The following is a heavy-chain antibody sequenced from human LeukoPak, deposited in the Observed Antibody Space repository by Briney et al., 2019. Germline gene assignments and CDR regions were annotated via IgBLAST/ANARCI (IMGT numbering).Heavy chain of an antibody. CDR2: INSDGSST. CDR1: GFTFTAYW. V-gene: IGHV3-74*01. D-gene: IGHD6-6*01. CDR3: ATALIAAIDY. Sequence: PGGSLRLSCAASGFTFTAYWMHWVRHVPGKGLMWVSRINSDGSSTTYADSVKGRFTISRDNAENTLYLQMNSLRVEDTAVYYCATALIAAIDYWGQGTLVAVSS. J-gene: IGHJ4*02.